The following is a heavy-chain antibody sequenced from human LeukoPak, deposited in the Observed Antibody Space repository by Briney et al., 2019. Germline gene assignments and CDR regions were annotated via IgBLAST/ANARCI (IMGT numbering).Heavy chain of an antibody. CDR2: ISPSGRTI. J-gene: IGHJ4*02. D-gene: IGHD2-21*01. CDR1: GFTFSSYA. V-gene: IGHV3-48*04. CDR3: ARDRVIYDF. Sequence: GGSLRLSCAASGFTFSSYAMSWVRQAPGKGLEWVSYISPSGRTINYADSVKGRFTISRDNAKNSLYLQMNSLRVEDTAVYYCARDRVIYDFWGQGTLVTVSP.